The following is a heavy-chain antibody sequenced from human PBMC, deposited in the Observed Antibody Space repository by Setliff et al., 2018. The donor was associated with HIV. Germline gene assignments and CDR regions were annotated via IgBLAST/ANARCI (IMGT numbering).Heavy chain of an antibody. V-gene: IGHV4-4*07. D-gene: IGHD6-13*01. CDR1: GGSISDYF. Sequence: PSETLSLTCTVSGGSISDYFWVWIRQPAGKTLEWIGRTHSSGDTHYNPSLNSRVTMSLDTSKNQFSLEMTSVTAADTAVYYCARGVAAAGALMDVWGKGTTVTVSS. J-gene: IGHJ6*03. CDR3: ARGVAAAGALMDV. CDR2: THSSGDT.